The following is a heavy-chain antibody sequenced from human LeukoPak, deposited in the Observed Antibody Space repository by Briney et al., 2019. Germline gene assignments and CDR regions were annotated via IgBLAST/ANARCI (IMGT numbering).Heavy chain of an antibody. Sequence: PGGSLRLSCAASGFTLSTYAMSWVRQAPGKGLEWVSSISGSGDSTYYADSVKGRFTISRDNSKNTLYLQMNSLRAEDTAVYYCAKNSWSSGYLSDYWGQGTLVTASS. CDR2: ISGSGDST. CDR1: GFTLSTYA. V-gene: IGHV3-23*01. CDR3: AKNSWSSGYLSDY. D-gene: IGHD3-22*01. J-gene: IGHJ4*02.